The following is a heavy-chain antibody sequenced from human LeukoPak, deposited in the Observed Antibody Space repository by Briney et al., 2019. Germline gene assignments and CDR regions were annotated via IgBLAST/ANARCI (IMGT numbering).Heavy chain of an antibody. D-gene: IGHD3-22*01. CDR1: GYTFTSYA. CDR3: ARDIAYYDSSGYYLYFQH. CDR2: INTNTGNP. V-gene: IGHV7-4-1*02. Sequence: GASVKVSCKASGYTFTSYAMNWVRQAPGQGLEWMGWINTNTGNPTYAQGFTGRFVFSLDTSVSTAYLQISSLKAEDTAVYYCARDIAYYDSSGYYLYFQHWGQGTLVTVSS. J-gene: IGHJ1*01.